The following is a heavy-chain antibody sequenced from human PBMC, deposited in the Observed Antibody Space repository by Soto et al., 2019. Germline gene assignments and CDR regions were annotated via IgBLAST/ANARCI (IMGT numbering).Heavy chain of an antibody. CDR3: ARDPPSGTTLDWFDS. V-gene: IGHV3-21*01. CDR2: ISSSGSFV. J-gene: IGHJ5*01. Sequence: GGSLRLSCAASGFTFSSDSMGWVRQAPGKGLEWVASISSSGSFVNYADSVKGRFTISRDNAKNSLYLQMRSLKDEDTAVYYCARDPPSGTTLDWFDSWGQGTLVTVSS. CDR1: GFTFSSDS. D-gene: IGHD1-7*01.